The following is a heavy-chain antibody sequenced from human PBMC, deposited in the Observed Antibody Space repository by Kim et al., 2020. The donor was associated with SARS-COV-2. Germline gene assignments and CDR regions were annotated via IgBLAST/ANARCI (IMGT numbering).Heavy chain of an antibody. V-gene: IGHV3-9*01. CDR1: GFTFGDYA. J-gene: IGHJ4*02. CDR2: ISWNSGSI. D-gene: IGHD6-19*01. Sequence: GGSLRLSCAASGFTFGDYAMHWVRQAPGKGLEWVSGISWNSGSIGYADSVKGRFTISRDNAKNSLYLQMNSLRAEDTALYYCAKSVSWQWLESTFDYWGQGTLVTVSS. CDR3: AKSVSWQWLESTFDY.